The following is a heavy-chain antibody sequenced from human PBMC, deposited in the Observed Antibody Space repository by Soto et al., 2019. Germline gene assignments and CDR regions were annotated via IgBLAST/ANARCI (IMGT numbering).Heavy chain of an antibody. J-gene: IGHJ5*02. CDR1: GGSISSYY. CDR3: ARGSTTMVRGVIGNWFDP. CDR2: IYYSGST. D-gene: IGHD3-10*01. V-gene: IGHV4-59*01. Sequence: PSETLSLTCTVSGGSISSYYWSWIRQPPGKGLEWIGYIYYSGSTNYNPSLKSRVTISVDTSKNQFSLKLSSVTAADTAVYYCARGSTTMVRGVIGNWFDPWGQGTLVTVSS.